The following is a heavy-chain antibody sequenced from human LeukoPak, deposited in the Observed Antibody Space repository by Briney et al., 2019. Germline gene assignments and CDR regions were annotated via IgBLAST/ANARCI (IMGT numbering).Heavy chain of an antibody. J-gene: IGHJ4*02. V-gene: IGHV1-2*02. D-gene: IGHD2-15*01. CDR1: GYTFTGYY. Sequence: ASVKVSCKASGYTFTGYYMHWVRQAPGQGLEWMGWINPNSGGTNYAQKFQGRVTMTRDTSISTAYMELSRLRSDDTAVYYCARGYCSGGSCYHYFDYWGQGTLVTVSS. CDR3: ARGYCSGGSCYHYFDY. CDR2: INPNSGGT.